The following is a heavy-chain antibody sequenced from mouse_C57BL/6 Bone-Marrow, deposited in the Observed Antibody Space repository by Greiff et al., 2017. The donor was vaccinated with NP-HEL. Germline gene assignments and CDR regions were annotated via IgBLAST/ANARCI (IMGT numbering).Heavy chain of an antibody. D-gene: IGHD1-1*01. CDR1: GYTFTSYW. CDR2: IYPGSGST. J-gene: IGHJ4*01. Sequence: VQLQQPGAELVKPGASVKMSCKASGYTFTSYWITWVKQRPGHGLEWIGDIYPGSGSTNYNEKFKSKATLTVDTSSSTAYMQLSSLTSEDSAVYYCARRSFYYSYAMDYWGQGTSVTVSS. V-gene: IGHV1-55*01. CDR3: ARRSFYYSYAMDY.